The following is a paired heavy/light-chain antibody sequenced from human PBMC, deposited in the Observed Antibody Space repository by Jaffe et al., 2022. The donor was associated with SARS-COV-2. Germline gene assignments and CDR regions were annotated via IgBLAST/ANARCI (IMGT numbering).Light chain of an antibody. CDR2: DAS. V-gene: IGKV3-11*01. Sequence: EIVLTQSPATLSLSPGERATLSCRASQSVGSYVAWYQQKPGQAPRFLIYDASNRATGIPARFSGSGSGTDFTLTISSLEPEDFAVYYCQQRSNWPLTFGGGTKVEIK. CDR1: QSVGSY. J-gene: IGKJ4*01. CDR3: QQRSNWPLT.
Heavy chain of an antibody. V-gene: IGHV3-23*04. Sequence: EVLLVESGGGLVQPGGSLRLSCVASGFIFSNFDMSWVRQAPGKGLEWVSAITYHGVTTYYADSVKGRFTVSRDNSRNTVHLQMNSLRAEDTAVYYCAKHLVRGHDYWGQGILVTVSS. CDR3: AKHLVRGHDY. J-gene: IGHJ4*02. D-gene: IGHD3-10*01. CDR2: ITYHGVTT. CDR1: GFIFSNFD.